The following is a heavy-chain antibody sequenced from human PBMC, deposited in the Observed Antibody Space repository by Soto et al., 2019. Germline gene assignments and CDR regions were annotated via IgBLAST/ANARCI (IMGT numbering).Heavy chain of an antibody. V-gene: IGHV3-30-3*01. Sequence: GGSLRLSCAVSGFNFRDYTMHWVRQAPGKGLEWVAVVSFHGGYKNYADSIKGRYTISRDNSNNTLYLQMNSLRPEDTALYYCAREVAYTSSYFDFWGPGTVVTVSS. J-gene: IGHJ4*02. D-gene: IGHD6-6*01. CDR1: GFNFRDYT. CDR3: AREVAYTSSYFDF. CDR2: VSFHGGYK.